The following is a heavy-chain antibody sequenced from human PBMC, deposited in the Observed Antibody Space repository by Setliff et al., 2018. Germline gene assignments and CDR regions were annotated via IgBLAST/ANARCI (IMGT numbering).Heavy chain of an antibody. J-gene: IGHJ4*02. CDR3: ARGGTFRYFDF. D-gene: IGHD2-15*01. V-gene: IGHV4-38-2*01. CDR2: IHHSGKA. CDR1: GFSISSGYY. Sequence: SETLSLTCAVSGFSISSGYYRGWIRQPPGKGLEWIVNIHHSGKAYYNPSLKSRVTMSVDTSKNHVSLKLSSVTAADTAVYYCARGGTFRYFDFWGQGAPVTVSS.